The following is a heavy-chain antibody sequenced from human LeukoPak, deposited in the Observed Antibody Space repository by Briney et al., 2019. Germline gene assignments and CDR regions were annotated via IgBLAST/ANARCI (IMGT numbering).Heavy chain of an antibody. D-gene: IGHD6-19*01. CDR2: ISWNSGSI. Sequence: GRSLRLSRAASGFTFDDYAMHWVRQAPGKGLEWVSGISWNSGSIGYADSVKGRFTISRDNAKNSLYLQMNSLRAEDTALYYCAKVGSGWYYFDYWGQGTLVSVSS. CDR3: AKVGSGWYYFDY. J-gene: IGHJ4*02. CDR1: GFTFDDYA. V-gene: IGHV3-9*01.